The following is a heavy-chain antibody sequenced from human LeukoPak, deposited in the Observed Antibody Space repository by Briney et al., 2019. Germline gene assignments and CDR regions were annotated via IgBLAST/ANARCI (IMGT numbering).Heavy chain of an antibody. CDR2: IYYSGST. J-gene: IGHJ4*02. CDR1: GGSISSSSYY. D-gene: IGHD3-10*01. Sequence: SETLSLTCTVSGGSISSSSYYWGWIRQPPGKRLEWIGSIYYSGSTYYNPSLKSRVTISVDTSKNQFSLKLSSVTAADTAVYYCARRVITMVRGVIDYWGQGTLVTVSS. V-gene: IGHV4-39*01. CDR3: ARRVITMVRGVIDY.